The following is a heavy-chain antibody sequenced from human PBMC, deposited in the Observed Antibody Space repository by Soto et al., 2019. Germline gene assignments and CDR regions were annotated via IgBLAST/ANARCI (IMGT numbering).Heavy chain of an antibody. CDR3: ARDTDFTSTTYYYYMDV. Sequence: GGSLRLSCAASGFTFSSYSMNWVRQAPGKGLEWVSYISSSSSTIYYADSVKGRFTISRDNAKNSLYLQMNSLRAEDTAVYYCARDTDFTSTTYYYYMDVWGKGTTVTVSS. CDR2: ISSSSSTI. J-gene: IGHJ6*03. CDR1: GFTFSSYS. D-gene: IGHD3-3*01. V-gene: IGHV3-48*01.